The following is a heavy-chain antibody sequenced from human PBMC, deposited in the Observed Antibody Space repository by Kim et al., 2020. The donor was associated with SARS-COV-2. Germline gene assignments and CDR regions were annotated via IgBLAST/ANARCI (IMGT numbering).Heavy chain of an antibody. CDR3: ARVNKVGAKRRYFDY. J-gene: IGHJ4*02. D-gene: IGHD1-26*01. Sequence: PSLKSRVTISVDTSKNQFSLKLSSVTAADTAVYYCARVNKVGAKRRYFDYWGQGTLVTVSS. V-gene: IGHV4-34*01.